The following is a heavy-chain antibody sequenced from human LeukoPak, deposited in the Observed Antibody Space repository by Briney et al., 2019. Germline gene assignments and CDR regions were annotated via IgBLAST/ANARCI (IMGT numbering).Heavy chain of an antibody. Sequence: PSETLSLTCAVYGGSFSGYYWSWIRQPPGKGLEWIGEINHSGSTNYNPSLESRVTISVDTSKNQFSLKLSSVTAADTAVYYCARRYYGSGSYRLRYFDLWGRGTLVTVSS. J-gene: IGHJ2*01. CDR2: INHSGST. CDR3: ARRYYGSGSYRLRYFDL. CDR1: GGSFSGYY. V-gene: IGHV4-34*01. D-gene: IGHD3-10*01.